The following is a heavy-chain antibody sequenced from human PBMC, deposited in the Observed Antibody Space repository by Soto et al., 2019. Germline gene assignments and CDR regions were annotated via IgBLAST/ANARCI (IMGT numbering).Heavy chain of an antibody. Sequence: GGSLRLSCAASGFTFSSYWMHWVRQAPGKGLVWVSRINSDGSSTSYADSVKGRFTISRDNAKNTLYLQMNSLRAEDTAVYYCATDPIHSYYDFWSGPRGGWFDPWGQGTLVTVSS. D-gene: IGHD3-3*01. J-gene: IGHJ5*02. CDR1: GFTFSSYW. V-gene: IGHV3-74*01. CDR2: INSDGSST. CDR3: ATDPIHSYYDFWSGPRGGWFDP.